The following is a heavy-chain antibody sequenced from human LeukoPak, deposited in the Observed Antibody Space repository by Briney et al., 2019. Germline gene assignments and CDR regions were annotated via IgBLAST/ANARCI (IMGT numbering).Heavy chain of an antibody. V-gene: IGHV4-34*12. CDR3: ARNGDYSLDS. D-gene: IGHD4-17*01. CDR1: SGSFSAYY. J-gene: IGHJ4*02. CDR2: TLHSGST. Sequence: NASESLSLTCAVYSGSFSAYYWSWVRQPPGKGLEWIGETLHSGSTSYNPSLQSRVTMSINTSKSQFSLRLTSVTAADTAIYYCARNGDYSLDSWGQGTLVTVSS.